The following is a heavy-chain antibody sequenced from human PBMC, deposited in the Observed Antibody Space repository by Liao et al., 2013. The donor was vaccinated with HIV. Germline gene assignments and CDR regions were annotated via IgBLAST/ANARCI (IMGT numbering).Heavy chain of an antibody. CDR2: IYYSGST. D-gene: IGHD3-3*01. CDR1: GGSISSSSYY. V-gene: IGHV4-39*07. CDR3: ARPRGTYYDFWSGPRDAFDI. J-gene: IGHJ3*02. Sequence: QLQLQESGPGLVKPSETLSLTCTVSGGSISSSSYYWGWIRQPPGKGLEWIGSIYYSGSTYYNPSLKSRVTISVDTSKNQFSLKLSSVTAADTAVYYCARPRGTYYDFWSGPRDAFDIWGQGTMVTVSS.